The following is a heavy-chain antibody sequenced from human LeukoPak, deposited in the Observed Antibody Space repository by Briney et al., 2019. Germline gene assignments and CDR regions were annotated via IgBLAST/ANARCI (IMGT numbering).Heavy chain of an antibody. J-gene: IGHJ3*02. CDR3: ASSKDGSAPQGAFDI. CDR1: GGSISSSSYY. Sequence: SETLSLTCTVSGGSISSSSYYWGWIRQPPGKGLEWIGSIYYSGSTYYNPSLKSRVTISVDTSKNQFSLKLSSVTAADTAVYYCASSKDGSAPQGAFDIWGQGTMVTVSS. D-gene: IGHD3-10*01. V-gene: IGHV4-39*01. CDR2: IYYSGST.